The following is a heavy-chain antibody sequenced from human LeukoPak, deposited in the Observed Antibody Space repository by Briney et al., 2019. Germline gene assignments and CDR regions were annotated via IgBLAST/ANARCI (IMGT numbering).Heavy chain of an antibody. CDR1: GDGVS. J-gene: IGHJ4*02. V-gene: IGHV6-1*01. CDR2: TYYRSKWYN. Sequence: QTLSLTCAISGDGVSRNWIRQSPSRGLEWLGRTYYRSKWYNDYAVSVKSRITINPDTSKNQFSLQLNSVTPEDTAVYYCARNLHTDFDYWGQGTLVTVSS. D-gene: IGHD5-18*01. CDR3: ARNLHTDFDY.